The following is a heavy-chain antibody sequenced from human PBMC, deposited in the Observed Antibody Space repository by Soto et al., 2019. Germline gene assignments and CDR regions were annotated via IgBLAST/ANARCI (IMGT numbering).Heavy chain of an antibody. Sequence: QITLKESGPTLVKPTQTLTLTCTFSGFSLSTSGVGVGWIRQPPGKALEWLALIYWDDDKRYSPSLKSRLTITHDSAKIQVVLTMTNMDPVDTATYYCAHKRGYYEVWSGYAPWGQGTLVTVSS. CDR2: IYWDDDK. V-gene: IGHV2-5*02. CDR3: AHKRGYYEVWSGYAP. J-gene: IGHJ5*02. CDR1: GFSLSTSGVG. D-gene: IGHD3-3*01.